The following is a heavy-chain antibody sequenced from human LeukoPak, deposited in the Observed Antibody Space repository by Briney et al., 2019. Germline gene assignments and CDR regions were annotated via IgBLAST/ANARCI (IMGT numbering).Heavy chain of an antibody. Sequence: EASVTVSCTTSGYTFTDSYIHWVRHAPGQGLEWMGRINPNSGDPNYPQKFQGRVTMTRDTSISTAYMEMSSLTSDDTAVYYCARSARHCNNGVCFTDYYIDLWGKGTTVIVSS. V-gene: IGHV1-2*06. CDR2: INPNSGDP. CDR3: ARSARHCNNGVCFTDYYIDL. CDR1: GYTFTDSY. D-gene: IGHD2-8*01. J-gene: IGHJ6*03.